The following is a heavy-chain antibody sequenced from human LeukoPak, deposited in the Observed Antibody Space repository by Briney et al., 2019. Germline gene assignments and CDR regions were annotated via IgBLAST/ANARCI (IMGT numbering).Heavy chain of an antibody. V-gene: IGHV3-48*03. CDR3: ARDWSSTSWDWFDP. J-gene: IGHJ5*02. D-gene: IGHD2-2*01. CDR1: GFTFSSYE. Sequence: PGGSLRLSCAASGFTFSSYEMNWVRQAPGKGLEWVSYISSSGSTIYYADSVKGRFTISRDNAKNSLYLQMNSLRAEDTAVYYCARDWSSTSWDWFDPWGQGTLVTVSS. CDR2: ISSSGSTI.